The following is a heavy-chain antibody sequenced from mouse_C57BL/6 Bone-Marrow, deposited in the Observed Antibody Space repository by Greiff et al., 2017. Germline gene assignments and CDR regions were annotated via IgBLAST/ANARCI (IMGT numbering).Heavy chain of an antibody. Sequence: QVQLQQSGAELARPGASVKLSCKASGYTFTSYGISWVKQRTGQGLEWIGEIYPRSGNTYYNEKFKGKATLTADKSSSTAYMELRSLTSEDSAVYVCAREGWLLRGYAMDYWGQGTSVTVSS. V-gene: IGHV1-81*01. CDR1: GYTFTSYG. CDR3: AREGWLLRGYAMDY. CDR2: IYPRSGNT. J-gene: IGHJ4*01. D-gene: IGHD2-3*01.